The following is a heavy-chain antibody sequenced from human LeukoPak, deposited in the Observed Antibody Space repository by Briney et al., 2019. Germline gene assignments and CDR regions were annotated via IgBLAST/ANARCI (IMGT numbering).Heavy chain of an antibody. V-gene: IGHV3-30*02. CDR3: AKDPPRGFVVVPAAKSTFDY. CDR1: GFTSSSYG. D-gene: IGHD2-2*01. J-gene: IGHJ4*02. Sequence: SGGSLRHSCAASGFTSSSYGMHWVRQAPGKGLEWVAFIRYDGSNKYYADSVKGRFTISRDNSKNTLYLQMNSLRAEDTAVYYCAKDPPRGFVVVPAAKSTFDYWGQGTLVTVSS. CDR2: IRYDGSNK.